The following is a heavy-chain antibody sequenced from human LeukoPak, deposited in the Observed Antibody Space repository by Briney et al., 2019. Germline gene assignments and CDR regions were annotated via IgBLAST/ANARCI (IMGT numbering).Heavy chain of an antibody. Sequence: PGGSLRLSCAASGFTFSSYWMHWVRQAPGKGLVWVSRINGDGSSTSYADSVKGRFTISRDNAKNTLYLQMNSLRAEDTAVYYCARGLEDQNYYDSSGFIDYWGQGTLVTVSS. V-gene: IGHV3-74*01. CDR2: INGDGSST. J-gene: IGHJ4*02. D-gene: IGHD3-22*01. CDR3: ARGLEDQNYYDSSGFIDY. CDR1: GFTFSSYW.